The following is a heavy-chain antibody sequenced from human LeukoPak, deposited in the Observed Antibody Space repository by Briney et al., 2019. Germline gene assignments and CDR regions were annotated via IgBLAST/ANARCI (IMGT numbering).Heavy chain of an antibody. CDR1: GFTFSSYG. CDR2: IRYDGSNK. V-gene: IGHV3-33*01. Sequence: GRSLRLSCAASGFTFSSYGMHWVRQAPGKGLEWVAVIRYDGSNKYYADSVKGRFTISRDNSKNTLYLQMNSLRAEDTAVYYCARDFRLWHNWPYYYYGMDVWGQGTTVTVSS. D-gene: IGHD5-18*01. CDR3: ARDFRLWHNWPYYYYGMDV. J-gene: IGHJ6*02.